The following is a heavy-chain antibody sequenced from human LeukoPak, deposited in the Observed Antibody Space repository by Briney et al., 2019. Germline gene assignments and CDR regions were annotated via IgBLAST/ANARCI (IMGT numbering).Heavy chain of an antibody. Sequence: SETLSLTCAVYGGTFSGYSWTWIRQSPGQGLEWIGEINHSGSTNYNPSLKSRVTISVDTSKNQFSLKLSSVTAADTAVYYCARVLRATLVRGVLSYWGQGTLVTVSS. CDR3: ARVLRATLVRGVLSY. V-gene: IGHV4-34*01. J-gene: IGHJ4*02. D-gene: IGHD3-10*01. CDR1: GGTFSGYS. CDR2: INHSGST.